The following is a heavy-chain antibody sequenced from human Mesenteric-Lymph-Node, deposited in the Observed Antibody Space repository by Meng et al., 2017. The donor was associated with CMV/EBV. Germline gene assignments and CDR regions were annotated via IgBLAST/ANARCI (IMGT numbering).Heavy chain of an antibody. J-gene: IGHJ4*02. CDR3: ARDQMMAYSSSSPFDY. CDR2: IYSGGST. Sequence: GESLKISCAASGFTVSSNYMSWVRQAPGKGLEWVSVIYSGGSTYYADSVKGRFTISRDNSKNTFLLQMNSLRAEDTAVYYCARDQMMAYSSSSPFDYWGQGTLVTVSS. D-gene: IGHD6-6*01. CDR1: GFTVSSNY. V-gene: IGHV3-66*02.